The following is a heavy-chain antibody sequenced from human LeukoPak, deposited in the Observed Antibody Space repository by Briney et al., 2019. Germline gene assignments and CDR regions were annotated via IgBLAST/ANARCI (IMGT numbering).Heavy chain of an antibody. CDR2: INSDGSST. V-gene: IGHV3-74*01. D-gene: IGHD3-9*01. CDR3: ARAQISIISSGQYLDV. CDR1: GFTFSSYW. Sequence: GGSLRLSCAASGFTFSSYWMHWVRQAPGKGLVWVSRINSDGSSTSYADSVKGRFTMSRDNSKNTVFLDMNNLRTEDTAVYYCARAQISIISSGQYLDVWGQGTLVTVSS. J-gene: IGHJ3*01.